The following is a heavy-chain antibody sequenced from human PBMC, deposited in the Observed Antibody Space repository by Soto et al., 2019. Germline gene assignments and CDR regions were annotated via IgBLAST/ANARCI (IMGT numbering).Heavy chain of an antibody. Sequence: ASVKVSCKASGYTFSGYYMHWVRQAPGQGLEWMGWINTLSGDTSFPQKFQGRLAMTRDTSIYTVFMEVSRLTSDDTAIYCCARSLLNVILPLGYWGQGTLVTVSS. CDR1: GYTFSGYY. CDR2: INTLSGDT. CDR3: ARSLLNVILPLGY. J-gene: IGHJ4*02. V-gene: IGHV1-2*02. D-gene: IGHD3-3*02.